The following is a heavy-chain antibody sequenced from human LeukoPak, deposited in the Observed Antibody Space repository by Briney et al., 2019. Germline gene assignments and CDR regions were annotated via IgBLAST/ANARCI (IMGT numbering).Heavy chain of an antibody. D-gene: IGHD3-16*01. CDR2: ITAGNGDT. J-gene: IGHJ3*02. Sequence: ASVKVSCKASGNTFTNYVIHWVRQAPGQRPEWMGWITAGNGDTRYSQEFQGRVSITTDTPASTAYMELTSLRSEDMAVYYCAISSFGTSRNSYNIWGQGTMVTVSS. CDR1: GNTFTNYV. CDR3: AISSFGTSRNSYNI. V-gene: IGHV1-3*03.